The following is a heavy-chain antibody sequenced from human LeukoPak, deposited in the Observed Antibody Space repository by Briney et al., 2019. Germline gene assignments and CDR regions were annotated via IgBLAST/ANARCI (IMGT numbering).Heavy chain of an antibody. D-gene: IGHD1-26*01. Sequence: QTGGSLRLSCAASGFTFSTYAMSWVRQAPGKGLEWVSAISGSGVSTYYADSVKGRFTLSRDKSKNTLYLQMNSLRAEDTAVCYCAKDVAYSGSYYSWFDAWGKGSLRIVS. CDR3: AKDVAYSGSYYSWFDA. V-gene: IGHV3-23*01. CDR1: GFTFSTYA. J-gene: IGHJ5*02. CDR2: ISGSGVST.